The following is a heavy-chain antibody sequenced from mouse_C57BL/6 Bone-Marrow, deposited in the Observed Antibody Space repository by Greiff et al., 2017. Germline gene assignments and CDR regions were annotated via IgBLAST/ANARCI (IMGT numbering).Heavy chain of an antibody. CDR2: LSYDGSN. D-gene: IGHD1-1*02. V-gene: IGHV3-6*01. CDR1: GYSITSGYY. Sequence: EVKLMESGPGLVKPSQSLSLTCSVTGYSITSGYYWNWIRQFPGNKLEWMGYLSYDGSNNSNPSLKNRISITRDTSKNQFFLKLNSVTTEDTATYYCARGWSSFAYWGQGTLVTVSA. J-gene: IGHJ3*01. CDR3: ARGWSSFAY.